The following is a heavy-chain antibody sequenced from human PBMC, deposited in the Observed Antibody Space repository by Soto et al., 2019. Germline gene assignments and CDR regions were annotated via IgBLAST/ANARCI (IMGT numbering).Heavy chain of an antibody. Sequence: GGSLRLSCAASGFTFSSYAMSWVRQAPGKGLEWVSAISGSGGSTYYADSVKGRFTISRDNSKNTLYLQMNSLRAEDTAVYYCAKDKGRRYYDSSGYYQPSYYFDYWGQGTLVTVSS. CDR2: ISGSGGST. CDR3: AKDKGRRYYDSSGYYQPSYYFDY. D-gene: IGHD3-22*01. J-gene: IGHJ4*02. V-gene: IGHV3-23*01. CDR1: GFTFSSYA.